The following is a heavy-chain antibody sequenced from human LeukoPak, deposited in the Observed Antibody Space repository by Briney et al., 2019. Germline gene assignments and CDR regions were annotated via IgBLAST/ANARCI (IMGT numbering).Heavy chain of an antibody. D-gene: IGHD2-15*01. Sequence: SETPSLTCTVSGGSISSGDYYWSWIRQPPGKGLEWIGYIYYSGSTYYNPSLKSRVTISVDTSKNQFSLKLSSVTAADTAVYCCARVLCSGGSCYFDYRGQGTLVTVSS. CDR1: GGSISSGDYY. CDR3: ARVLCSGGSCYFDY. CDR2: IYYSGST. J-gene: IGHJ4*02. V-gene: IGHV4-30-4*08.